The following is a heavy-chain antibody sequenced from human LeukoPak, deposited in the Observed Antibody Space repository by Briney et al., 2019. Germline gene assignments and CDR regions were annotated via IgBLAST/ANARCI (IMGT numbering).Heavy chain of an antibody. J-gene: IGHJ4*02. D-gene: IGHD2-21*02. V-gene: IGHV3-21*01. CDR1: GFTFSNYN. CDR2: ITSTSTYI. CDR3: ARFPSARIAYCGGDCAIDY. Sequence: GGSLRLSCAASGFTFSNYNMNWVRQAPGKGLEWVSSITSTSTYIYYADSVKGRFTISRDNAKNSLYLQMNSLRAEDTAVYYCARFPSARIAYCGGDCAIDYWGQGTLVTVSS.